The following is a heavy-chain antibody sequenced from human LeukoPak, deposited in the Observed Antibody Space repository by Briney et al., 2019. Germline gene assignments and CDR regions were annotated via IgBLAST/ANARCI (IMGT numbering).Heavy chain of an antibody. J-gene: IGHJ4*02. V-gene: IGHV3-33*01. Sequence: GGSLRLSCAASGFTFSSYGMHWVRQAPGKGLEWVAVIWYDGSNKYYADSVKGRFTISRDNSKNTLYLQMNSLRAEDTAVYYCARGGYYDSSGYWFDYWGQGTLVTVSS. CDR2: IWYDGSNK. CDR3: ARGGYYDSSGYWFDY. CDR1: GFTFSSYG. D-gene: IGHD3-22*01.